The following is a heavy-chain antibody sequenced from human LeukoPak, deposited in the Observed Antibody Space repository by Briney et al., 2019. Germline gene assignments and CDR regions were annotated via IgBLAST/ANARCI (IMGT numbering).Heavy chain of an antibody. CDR3: ASESNLDY. V-gene: IGHV4-34*01. D-gene: IGHD1-14*01. J-gene: IGHJ4*02. Sequence: PSETLSLTCAVYGGSFSGYYWSWIRQPPGKGLEWIGEINHSGSTYYNPSLKSRVTISVDTSKNQFSLKLSSVTAADTAVYYCASESNLDYWGQGTLVTVSS. CDR1: GGSFSGYY. CDR2: INHSGST.